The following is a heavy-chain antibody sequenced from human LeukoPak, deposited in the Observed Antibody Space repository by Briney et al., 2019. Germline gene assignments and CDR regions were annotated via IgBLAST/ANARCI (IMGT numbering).Heavy chain of an antibody. CDR1: GGSISSYY. CDR2: VYTSGST. Sequence: SETLSLTCTVSGGSISSYYWSWIRQPAGKGLEWIGRVYTSGSTNYNPSLKSRVTMSVDTSKNQFSLKLNSVTAADTAVYYCAKSNGYGLVDIWGQGTMVTVSS. V-gene: IGHV4-4*07. CDR3: AKSNGYGLVDI. J-gene: IGHJ3*02. D-gene: IGHD3-10*01.